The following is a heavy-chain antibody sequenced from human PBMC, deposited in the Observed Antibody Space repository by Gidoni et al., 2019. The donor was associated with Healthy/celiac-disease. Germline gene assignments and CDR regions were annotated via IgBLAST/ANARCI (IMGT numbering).Heavy chain of an antibody. J-gene: IGHJ4*02. D-gene: IGHD6-19*01. CDR3: ARSGSSGWYKEVDY. CDR1: GGTFSSYA. V-gene: IGHV1-69*06. CDR2: IIPIFGTA. Sequence: QVQLVQSGAEVKKLGSSVKVSCKASGGTFSSYAISWVRQAPGQGLEWMGGIIPIFGTANYAQKFQGRVTITADKSTSTAYMELSSLRSEDTAVYYCARSGSSGWYKEVDYWGQGTLVTVSS.